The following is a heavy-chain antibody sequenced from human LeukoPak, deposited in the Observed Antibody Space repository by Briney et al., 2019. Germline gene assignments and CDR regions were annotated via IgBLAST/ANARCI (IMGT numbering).Heavy chain of an antibody. D-gene: IGHD3-22*01. CDR1: GYTFTSYG. CDR2: ISAYNGNT. CDR3: ARVGTYYYDSSGYLDAFDI. Sequence: ASVKVSCKASGYTFTSYGISWVRQAPGQGLEWMGWISAYNGNTNYAQKLQGRVTMTTDTSTSTAYMELRSLRSDDTAVYYCARVGTYYYDSSGYLDAFDIWGQGTMVTVSS. V-gene: IGHV1-18*01. J-gene: IGHJ3*02.